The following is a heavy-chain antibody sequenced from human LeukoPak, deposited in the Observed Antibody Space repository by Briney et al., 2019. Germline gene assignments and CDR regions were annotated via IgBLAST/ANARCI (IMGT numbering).Heavy chain of an antibody. CDR3: ARAILLTGSEYYFDS. CDR1: GFAVNDNY. CDR2: IYSGGVT. V-gene: IGHV3-53*01. J-gene: IGHJ4*02. D-gene: IGHD3-9*01. Sequence: QPGGSLRLSRAASGFAVNDNYMGWVRQAPGKGLEWVSLIYSGGVTYYADSVKGRFTISRDTSKNTFYLQMNSLRPDDTATYYCARAILLTGSEYYFDSWGQGTLVTVSS.